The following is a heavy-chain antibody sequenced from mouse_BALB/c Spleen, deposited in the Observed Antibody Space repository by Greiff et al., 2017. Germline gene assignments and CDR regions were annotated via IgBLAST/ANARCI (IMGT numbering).Heavy chain of an antibody. J-gene: IGHJ1*01. Sequence: VQLQQSGPELVKPGASVKMSCKASGFTFTSYVMHWVKQKPGQGLEWIGYINPYNDGTKYNEKFKGKATLTSDKSSSTAYMELSSLTSEDSAVYYCARSGYGNYVGYFDVWGAGTTVTVSS. CDR3: ARSGYGNYVGYFDV. D-gene: IGHD2-1*01. V-gene: IGHV1-14*01. CDR2: INPYNDGT. CDR1: GFTFTSYV.